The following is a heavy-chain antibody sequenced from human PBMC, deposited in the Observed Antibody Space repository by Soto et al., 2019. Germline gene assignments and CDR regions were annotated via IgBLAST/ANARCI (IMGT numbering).Heavy chain of an antibody. Sequence: EVQLLESGGGLVQPGGSLRLSCAASGFTFSNYVLIWVRQAPRNGLEWVAGIRGSGADAYYADSVKGRFTISRDNSKNTLFQQMNSLRIEDTATYYCALLRADVGGIDQLDYWGQGTLVSVSS. CDR3: ALLRADVGGIDQLDY. CDR1: GFTFSNYV. J-gene: IGHJ4*02. V-gene: IGHV3-23*01. D-gene: IGHD2-15*01. CDR2: IRGSGADA.